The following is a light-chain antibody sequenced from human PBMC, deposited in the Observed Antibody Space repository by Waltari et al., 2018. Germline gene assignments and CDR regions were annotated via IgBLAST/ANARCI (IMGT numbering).Light chain of an antibody. CDR3: CSFAASDTSL. J-gene: IGLJ2*01. V-gene: IGLV2-11*01. CDR1: NSDVGGSNY. CDR2: DVS. Sequence: QSALTQPRPVSGSPAQSVTISCTGTNSDVGGSNYVSWYQQHPGKAPKLMIYDVSERPSGVPDRFSGSKSGNTASLTISGLQAEDEADYYCCSFAASDTSLFGGGTKLTVL.